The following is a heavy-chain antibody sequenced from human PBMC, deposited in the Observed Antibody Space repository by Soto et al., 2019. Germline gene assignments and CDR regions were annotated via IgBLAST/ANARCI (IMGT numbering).Heavy chain of an antibody. CDR1: GFTFSSYG. CDR2: IWYDGSNK. CDR3: ARDSGYSYGYFAY. Sequence: GGSLRLSCAASGFTFSSYGMHWVRQAPGKGLEWVAVIWYDGSNKYYADSVKGRFTISRDNSKNTLYLQMNSLRAEDTAVYYCARDSGYSYGYFAYWGQGTLVIVSS. J-gene: IGHJ4*02. D-gene: IGHD5-18*01. V-gene: IGHV3-33*01.